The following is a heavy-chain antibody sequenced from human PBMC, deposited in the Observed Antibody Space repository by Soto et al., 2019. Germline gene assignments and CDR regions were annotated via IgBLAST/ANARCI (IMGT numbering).Heavy chain of an antibody. CDR3: ATGGAGYYYDSSGYYYDY. Sequence: GGSRRLSCAASGFTFSSYAMHWVRQAPGKGLEYVSAISSNGGSTYYANSVKGRFTISRDNSKNTLYLQMGSLRAEDMAVYYCATGGAGYYYDSSGYYYDYWGQGTLVTVSS. CDR1: GFTFSSYA. D-gene: IGHD3-22*01. V-gene: IGHV3-64*01. CDR2: ISSNGGST. J-gene: IGHJ4*02.